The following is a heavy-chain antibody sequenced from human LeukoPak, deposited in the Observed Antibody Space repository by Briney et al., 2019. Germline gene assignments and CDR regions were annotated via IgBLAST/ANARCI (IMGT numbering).Heavy chain of an antibody. D-gene: IGHD3-22*01. CDR2: INPKNGDT. V-gene: IGHV1-2*02. J-gene: IGHJ4*02. CDR1: GYSFTGHY. CDR3: ARGDSGSSGHLLRDD. Sequence: ASVMVSCKASGYSFTGHYLHWVRQAPGQGLEWMGWINPKNGDTRYARKFKGRVTLTRDTSITTAYMDLSSLTSDDTAVYYCARGDSGSSGHLLRDDWGQGTLVIVSS.